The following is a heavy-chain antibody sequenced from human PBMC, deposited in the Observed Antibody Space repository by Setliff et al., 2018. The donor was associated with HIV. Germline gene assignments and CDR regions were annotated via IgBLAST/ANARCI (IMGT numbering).Heavy chain of an antibody. V-gene: IGHV3-7*03. CDR1: EFAFSKYR. D-gene: IGHD3-10*01. CDR2: IKEDGSDK. Sequence: GESLKISCVASEFAFSKYRMSWVRQAPGKGLEWVAYIKEDGSDKYYEDSVKGRFTISRDNAKNSLYLQVNSLRAEDTAVYYCARDWVSMDRGASMDVWGKGTTVTVSS. CDR3: ARDWVSMDRGASMDV. J-gene: IGHJ6*03.